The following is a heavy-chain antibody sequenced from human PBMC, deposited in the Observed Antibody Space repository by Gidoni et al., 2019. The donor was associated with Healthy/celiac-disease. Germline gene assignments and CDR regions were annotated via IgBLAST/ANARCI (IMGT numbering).Heavy chain of an antibody. Sequence: VQLVQSGAEVKKPGASVKVSCKAAGYTFTSYYMHWVRQAPGQGLEWMGIIKPSGGSTSYAEKFQGRVTLARYTSTSTVYMGLSSRRSEYTAVYYFAREKGAGLQSFDYWGQGTLVTVSS. CDR1: GYTFTSYY. D-gene: IGHD5-12*01. J-gene: IGHJ4*02. CDR3: AREKGAGLQSFDY. CDR2: IKPSGGST. V-gene: IGHV1-46*01.